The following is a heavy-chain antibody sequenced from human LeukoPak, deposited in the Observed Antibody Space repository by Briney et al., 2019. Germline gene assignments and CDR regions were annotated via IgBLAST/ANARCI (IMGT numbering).Heavy chain of an antibody. D-gene: IGHD3-22*01. CDR1: GFTFSSYA. J-gene: IGHJ4*02. CDR3: AKGSDYDSSGYSPYFDY. Sequence: TGGSLRLSCAASGFTFSSYAMSWVRQAPGKGLEWVSAISGSGGSTYYADSVKGRFTISRDNSKNTLYLQMSSLRAEDTAVYYCAKGSDYDSSGYSPYFDYWGQGTLVTVSS. V-gene: IGHV3-23*01. CDR2: ISGSGGST.